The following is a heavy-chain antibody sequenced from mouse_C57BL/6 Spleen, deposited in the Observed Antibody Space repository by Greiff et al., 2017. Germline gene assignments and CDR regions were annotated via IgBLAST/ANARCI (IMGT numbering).Heavy chain of an antibody. CDR2: IYPGDGDT. Sequence: VQGVESGPELVKPGASVKISCKASGYAFSSSWMNWVKQRPGKGLEWIGRIYPGDGDTNYNGKFKGKATLTADKSSSTAYMQLSSLTSEDSAVYFCARGYGRAMDYWGQGTSVTVSS. J-gene: IGHJ4*01. CDR3: ARGYGRAMDY. D-gene: IGHD1-1*01. CDR1: GYAFSSSW. V-gene: IGHV1-82*01.